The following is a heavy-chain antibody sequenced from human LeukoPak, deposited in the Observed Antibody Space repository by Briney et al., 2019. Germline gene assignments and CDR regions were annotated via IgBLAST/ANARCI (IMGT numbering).Heavy chain of an antibody. CDR3: ATGMDNYDGSGDCSYFQH. Sequence: GGSLRLSCAASAFTFSRSAMSGVREAPGKGLEWVSALSGGCGTTYYAGSVKGWVTISKDNSTITLDQQMNSLRAEDTAVYFCATGMDNYDGSGDCSYFQHWGQGTLVTVSS. CDR1: AFTFSRSA. V-gene: IGHV3-23*01. D-gene: IGHD3-22*01. CDR2: LSGGCGTT. J-gene: IGHJ1*01.